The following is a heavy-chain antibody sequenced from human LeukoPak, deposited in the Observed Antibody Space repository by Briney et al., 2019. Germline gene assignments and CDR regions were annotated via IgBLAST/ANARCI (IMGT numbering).Heavy chain of an antibody. CDR3: ARDLGYCRINSCYLGWFDP. D-gene: IGHD2-2*01. CDR2: IYYSGST. Sequence: SETLSLTCTVSGGSISSYYWSWIRQPPGKGLEWIGYIYYSGSTNYNPSLKSRVTISVDTSKNQFSLKLSSVTAADTAVYYCARDLGYCRINSCYLGWFDPWGQGTLVTVSS. J-gene: IGHJ5*02. CDR1: GGSISSYY. V-gene: IGHV4-59*01.